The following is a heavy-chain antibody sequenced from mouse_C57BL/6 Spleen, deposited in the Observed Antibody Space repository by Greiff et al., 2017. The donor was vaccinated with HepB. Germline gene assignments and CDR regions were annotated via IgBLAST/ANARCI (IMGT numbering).Heavy chain of an antibody. CDR3: ARNYGNLYAMDY. CDR1: GFTFSSYG. Sequence: EVKLMESGGDLVKPGGSLKLSCAASGFTFSSYGMSWVRQTPDKRLEWVATISSGGSYTYYPDSVKGRFTISRDNAKNTLYLQMSSLKSEDTAMYYCARNYGNLYAMDYWGQGTSVTVSS. D-gene: IGHD2-1*01. J-gene: IGHJ4*01. CDR2: ISSGGSYT. V-gene: IGHV5-6*01.